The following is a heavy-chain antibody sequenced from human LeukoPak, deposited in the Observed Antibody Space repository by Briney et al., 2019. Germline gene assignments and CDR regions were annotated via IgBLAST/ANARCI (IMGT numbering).Heavy chain of an antibody. J-gene: IGHJ4*02. CDR2: ISGSGGST. CDR1: GFTFSSYA. V-gene: IGHV3-23*01. CDR3: ANWDSGYDSGLDY. Sequence: GGSLRLSCAASGFTFSSYAMSWVRQAPGKGLEWVSAISGSGGSTYYADSVKGRFTISRDNSKNTLYLQMNSLRAEDTAVYYCANWDSGYDSGLDYWGQGTLVTVSS. D-gene: IGHD5-12*01.